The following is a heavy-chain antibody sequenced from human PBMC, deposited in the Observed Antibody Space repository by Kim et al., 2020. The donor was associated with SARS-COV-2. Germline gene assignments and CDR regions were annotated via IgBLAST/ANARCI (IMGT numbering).Heavy chain of an antibody. D-gene: IGHD2-2*01. J-gene: IGHJ4*02. Sequence: KFQGRVTMTEDTSTDTAYMELSSLRSEDTAVYYCATRALVVPAAMKEFDYWGQGTLVTVSS. V-gene: IGHV1-24*01. CDR3: ATRALVVPAAMKEFDY.